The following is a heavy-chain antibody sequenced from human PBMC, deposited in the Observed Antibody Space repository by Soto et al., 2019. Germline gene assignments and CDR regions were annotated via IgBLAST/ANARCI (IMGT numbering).Heavy chain of an antibody. V-gene: IGHV3-23*01. D-gene: IGHD3-10*02. Sequence: EVQLLESGGGLIQPGGSLRLSCAASGLTFSSYAMSWVRQAPGKGLEWVSAISGSGGSTYYADSVKGRFTIARDNSKNPLYLQMTSLSGEDTAVDYWGHDQFYIRGVIHNWFVPWGQGTVVTVSS. J-gene: IGHJ5*02. CDR1: GLTFSSYA. CDR3: GHDQFYIRGVIHNWFVP. CDR2: ISGSGGST.